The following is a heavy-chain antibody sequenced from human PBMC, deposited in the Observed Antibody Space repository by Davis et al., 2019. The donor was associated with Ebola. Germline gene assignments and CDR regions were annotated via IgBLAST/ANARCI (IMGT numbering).Heavy chain of an antibody. CDR1: GFTFISYW. CDR2: ISGSGGST. D-gene: IGHD5-12*01. V-gene: IGHV3-23*01. Sequence: GGSLRLSCAASGFTFISYWMNWVRQAPGKGLEWVSAISGSGGSTYYADSVKGRFTISRDSSKNTLYLQMNSLRAEDTAVYYCAKEPIVATITYYFDYWGQGTLVTVSS. CDR3: AKEPIVATITYYFDY. J-gene: IGHJ4*02.